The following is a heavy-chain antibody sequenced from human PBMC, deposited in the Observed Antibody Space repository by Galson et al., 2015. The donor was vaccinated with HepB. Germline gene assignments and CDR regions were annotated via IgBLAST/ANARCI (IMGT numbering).Heavy chain of an antibody. V-gene: IGHV1-69*13. CDR2: IIPIFGTA. CDR3: ARDLSIRGIQLWLQGYYYGMGV. Sequence: SVKVSCKASGGTFSSYAISWVRQAPGQGLEWMGGIIPIFGTANYAQKFQGRVTTTADESTSTAYMELSSLRSEDTAVYYCARDLSIRGIQLWLQGYYYGMGVWGQGTTVTVSS. CDR1: GGTFSSYA. D-gene: IGHD5-18*01. J-gene: IGHJ6*02.